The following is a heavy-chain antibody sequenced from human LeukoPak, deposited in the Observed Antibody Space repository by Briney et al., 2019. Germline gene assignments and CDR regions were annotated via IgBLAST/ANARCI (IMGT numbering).Heavy chain of an antibody. D-gene: IGHD3-10*01. CDR3: ARLSAYYYGSYFYYYMDV. V-gene: IGHV3-21*01. CDR2: ISSSSSFI. CDR1: GFTFSHYS. Sequence: GGSLRLSCAVSGFTFSHYSMTWVRQAPGKGLEWVSSISSSSSFIYYADSVKGRFTISRDNAKKSLYLQMSSLRAEDTALYYCARLSAYYYGSYFYYYMDVWGRGTTVTVSS. J-gene: IGHJ6*03.